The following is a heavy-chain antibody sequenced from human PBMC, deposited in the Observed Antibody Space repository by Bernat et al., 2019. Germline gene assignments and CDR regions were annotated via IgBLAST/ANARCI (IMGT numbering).Heavy chain of an antibody. CDR1: GFIFSNYA. V-gene: IGHV3-23*01. Sequence: EVQFLESGGGLVQPGGSLRLSCAASGFIFSNYAMNWVRQAPGKGLEWVSAISGSGGVTYYSDSVRGRFSISRDNSKNTFFLQMNSLRVEDSAVYYCAPGDRGEATAGMEYFDYWGQGSLVTVSS. CDR3: APGDRGEATAGMEYFDY. CDR2: ISGSGGVT. J-gene: IGHJ4*02. D-gene: IGHD2-8*01.